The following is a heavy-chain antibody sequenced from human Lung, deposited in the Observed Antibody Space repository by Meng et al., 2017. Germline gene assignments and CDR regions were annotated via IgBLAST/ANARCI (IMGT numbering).Heavy chain of an antibody. CDR1: GFTFSRNA. D-gene: IGHD4-17*01. CDR3: ARNNYGDYYFDY. V-gene: IGHV3-30*01. CDR2: ISYDGSNQ. J-gene: IGHJ4*02. Sequence: QVQLLESGGGVVQPGRSLRLSCAASGFTFSRNAMHWVRQAPGKGLEWVAAISYDGSNQHYADSVKGRFTISRDNSENTLYLQMNSLRAEDTAVYYCARNNYGDYYFDYWGQGTLVTVSS.